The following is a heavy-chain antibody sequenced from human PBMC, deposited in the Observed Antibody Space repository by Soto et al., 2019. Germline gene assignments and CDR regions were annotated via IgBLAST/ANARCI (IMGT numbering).Heavy chain of an antibody. CDR3: ARESGGYDSSTRYGLDV. Sequence: SETLSLTCSVSGGSISSVGHYWTWIRQQPGKGLEWIGYIYYSGSTDYNPSLKSRVTISVDRSKNQFSLNMSSVTAADTAIYYCARESGGYDSSTRYGLDVWGQGTTVPVSS. D-gene: IGHD6-25*01. J-gene: IGHJ6*02. V-gene: IGHV4-31*03. CDR1: GGSISSVGHY. CDR2: IYYSGST.